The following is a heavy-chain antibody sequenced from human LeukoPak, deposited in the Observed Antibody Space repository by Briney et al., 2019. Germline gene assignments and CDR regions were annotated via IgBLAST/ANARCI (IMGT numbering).Heavy chain of an antibody. V-gene: IGHV4-59*01. J-gene: IGHJ3*02. D-gene: IGHD3-3*01. CDR3: ARKVFWSGVDAFDI. CDR1: GGSLSSYY. CDR2: IYYRGST. Sequence: SETLSLTCTVSGGSLSSYYWSWIRQPPGKGLEWIGYIYYRGSTNYNPSLKSRVTISVDTSKNQFSLKLSSVTAADTAVYYCARKVFWSGVDAFDIWGQGTVVTVSS.